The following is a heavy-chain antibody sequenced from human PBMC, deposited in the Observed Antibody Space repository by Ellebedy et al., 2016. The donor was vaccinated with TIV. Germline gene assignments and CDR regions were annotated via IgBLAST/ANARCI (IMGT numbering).Heavy chain of an antibody. D-gene: IGHD1-26*01. Sequence: MPGGSLRLSCAAYGGSFPSSYWSCIRQSPGTGLERVGENAHRGATTYNPSLESRVIISVDTSKNQFSLKVRSVTAADTGIYYCARSGTYARSSLFDYWGQGNLVTVSS. CDR1: GGSFPSSY. J-gene: IGHJ4*02. CDR2: NAHRGAT. CDR3: ARSGTYARSSLFDY. V-gene: IGHV4-34*01.